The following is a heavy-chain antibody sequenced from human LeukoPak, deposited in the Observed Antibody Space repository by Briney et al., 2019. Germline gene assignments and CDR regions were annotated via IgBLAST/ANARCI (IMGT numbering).Heavy chain of an antibody. Sequence: AASVKVSCKASGYTFTGYYMHWVRQAPGQGLEWVGIINPSSGSTSCAQKFQGRVTMTRDTSTSTVYMELSSLRSDDTAVYYCARDPPSSGNWVPLDYWGQGTLVTVSS. V-gene: IGHV1-46*01. CDR2: INPSSGST. D-gene: IGHD3-22*01. CDR3: ARDPPSSGNWVPLDY. J-gene: IGHJ4*02. CDR1: GYTFTGYY.